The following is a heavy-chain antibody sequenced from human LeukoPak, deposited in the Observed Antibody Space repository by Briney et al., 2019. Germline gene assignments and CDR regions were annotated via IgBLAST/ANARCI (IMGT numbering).Heavy chain of an antibody. CDR1: GGSISSGGYY. J-gene: IGHJ4*02. CDR2: IYYSGST. Sequence: PSQTLSLTCTVSGGSISSGGYYWSWIRQHPGKALEWIGYIYYSGSTYYNPSLKSRVTISVDTSKNQFSLKLSSVTAADTAVYCCAREPHYDILTGYSHFDYWGQGTLVTVSS. V-gene: IGHV4-31*03. D-gene: IGHD3-9*01. CDR3: AREPHYDILTGYSHFDY.